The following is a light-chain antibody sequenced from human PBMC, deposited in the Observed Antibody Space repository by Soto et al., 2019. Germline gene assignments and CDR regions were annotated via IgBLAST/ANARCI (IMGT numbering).Light chain of an antibody. V-gene: IGKV1-9*01. CDR2: DAS. Sequence: DIQLTQSPSFLSASVGDRVTITCRASQGIRSILAWYQQKPGKAPKLLIYDASTWQSGVPSRFSGSGSGTEFALTISRLQPEDFATYYCQQLNSYPRTFGQGTKVEIK. J-gene: IGKJ1*01. CDR1: QGIRSI. CDR3: QQLNSYPRT.